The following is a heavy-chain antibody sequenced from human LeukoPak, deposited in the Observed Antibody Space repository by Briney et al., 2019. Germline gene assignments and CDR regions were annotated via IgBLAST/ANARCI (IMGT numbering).Heavy chain of an antibody. CDR1: GFTFSSYS. D-gene: IGHD2-2*01. Sequence: GGSLRLSCAASGFTFSSYSMNWVRQSPGKGLEWVSSISSSSSYIYYADSVKGRFTISRDNAKNSLYLQMNSLRAEDTAVYYCARDPRYCSSTSCPPGGYWGQGTLVTVSS. J-gene: IGHJ4*02. V-gene: IGHV3-21*01. CDR3: ARDPRYCSSTSCPPGGY. CDR2: ISSSSSYI.